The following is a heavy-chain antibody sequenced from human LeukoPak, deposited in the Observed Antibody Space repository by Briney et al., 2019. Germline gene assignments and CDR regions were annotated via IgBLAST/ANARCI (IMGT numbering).Heavy chain of an antibody. CDR2: IRAGAVTT. J-gene: IGHJ4*02. Sequence: GGSLRLSCATSGFIFSHHGMNWVSQAPGKGLEWVSGIRAGAVTTYYADSVKGRFIISRDNSKNTVYLQMNSLSAEDAAVYYCVKDDGWVQYANWGQGTLVTVSS. CDR3: VKDDGWVQYAN. CDR1: GFIFSHHG. D-gene: IGHD5-24*01. V-gene: IGHV3-23*01.